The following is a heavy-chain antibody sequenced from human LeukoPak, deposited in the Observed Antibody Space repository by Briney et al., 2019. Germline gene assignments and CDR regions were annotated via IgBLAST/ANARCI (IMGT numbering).Heavy chain of an antibody. J-gene: IGHJ4*02. CDR3: TRADYGGNSAFDY. V-gene: IGHV3-74*01. CDR2: INSDGSGT. Sequence: GGSLRLSCAASGFTFSSYWMHWVRQAPGKGLVWVSRINSDGSGTGYADSVKGRFTISRDNAKNTLYLQMNSLRAEDTAVYYCTRADYGGNSAFDYWAQGTLVTVSS. D-gene: IGHD4-23*01. CDR1: GFTFSSYW.